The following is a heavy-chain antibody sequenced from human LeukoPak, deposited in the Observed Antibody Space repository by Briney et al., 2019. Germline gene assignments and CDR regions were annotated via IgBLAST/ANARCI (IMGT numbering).Heavy chain of an antibody. CDR1: GGSISSYY. CDR2: INHSGST. V-gene: IGHV4-34*01. Sequence: SETLSLTCTVSGGSISSYYWSWIRQPPGKGLEWIGEINHSGSTNYNPSLKSRVTISVDTSKNQFSLKLSSVTAADTAVYYCARERVVTMIVVVPGGFDPWGQGTLVTVSS. J-gene: IGHJ5*02. D-gene: IGHD3-22*01. CDR3: ARERVVTMIVVVPGGFDP.